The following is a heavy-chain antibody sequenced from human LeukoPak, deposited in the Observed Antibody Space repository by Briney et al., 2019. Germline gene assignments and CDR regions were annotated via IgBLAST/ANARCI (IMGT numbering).Heavy chain of an antibody. D-gene: IGHD7-27*01. CDR2: INSDGSTT. CDR3: SRELGY. CDR1: GFTFTTYW. Sequence: GGSLRLSCAASGFTFTTYWMHWVRHAPGKGLVWVSQINSDGSTTNCADSVRGRFTISRDNAKNTLYLQMDSLRAEDTAVYYCSRELGYWGQGTLVTVSS. J-gene: IGHJ4*02. V-gene: IGHV3-74*01.